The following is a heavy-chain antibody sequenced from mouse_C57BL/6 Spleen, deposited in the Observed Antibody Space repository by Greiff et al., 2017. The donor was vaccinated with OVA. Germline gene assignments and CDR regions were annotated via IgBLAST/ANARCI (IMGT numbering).Heavy chain of an antibody. CDR2: IYPRDGST. Sequence: VKLVESGPELVKPGASVKLSCKASGYTFTSYDINWVKQRPGQGLEWIGWIYPRDGSTKYNEKFKGKATLTVDTSSSTAYMELHSLTSEDSAVYFCARLDWDSYWGQGTLVTVSA. CDR3: ARLDWDSY. D-gene: IGHD4-1*01. CDR1: GYTFTSYD. J-gene: IGHJ3*01. V-gene: IGHV1-85*01.